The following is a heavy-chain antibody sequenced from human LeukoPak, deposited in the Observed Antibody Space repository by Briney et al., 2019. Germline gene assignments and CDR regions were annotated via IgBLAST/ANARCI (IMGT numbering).Heavy chain of an antibody. J-gene: IGHJ4*02. CDR2: IGNIGDT. CDR1: GFTFSSSD. V-gene: IGHV3-13*01. D-gene: IGHD4-17*01. Sequence: QSGGSLRLSCAASGFTFSSSDMSWVRQPTGKGLEWVSAIGNIGDTYYPGSVKGRFTISRENAKNTLYLQMNSLRAGDTAVYYCARVSPNTVTTHQYFDYWGQGTLVTVSA. CDR3: ARVSPNTVTTHQYFDY.